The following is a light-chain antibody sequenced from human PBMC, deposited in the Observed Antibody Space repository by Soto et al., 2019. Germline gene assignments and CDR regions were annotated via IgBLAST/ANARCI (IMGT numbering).Light chain of an antibody. CDR2: DAS. Sequence: DIQMTQSPSTLSASVGDRVTITCRASRSISTWLAWYQQKPGKAPNLLIYDASSLESGVPSRFSGSGSGTEFTLTISSLQRDDFATYYCQQYNTYWTFGQGTKVEIK. V-gene: IGKV1-5*01. J-gene: IGKJ1*01. CDR1: RSISTW. CDR3: QQYNTYWT.